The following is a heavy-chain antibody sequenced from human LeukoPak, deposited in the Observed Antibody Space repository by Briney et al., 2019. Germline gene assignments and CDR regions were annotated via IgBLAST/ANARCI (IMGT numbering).Heavy chain of an antibody. CDR2: IYYSGST. CDR1: GGSISSRSYY. D-gene: IGHD3-3*01. V-gene: IGHV4-39*01. Sequence: SETLSLTCTVSGGSISSRSYYSCWIRQPPGKGLESIGSIYYSGSTYYNPSLKSRVTISVDTSKNQFSLKLSSVTAADTAVYYCARHFRTVWSGYRWDWFDPWGQGTLVTVSS. CDR3: ARHFRTVWSGYRWDWFDP. J-gene: IGHJ5*02.